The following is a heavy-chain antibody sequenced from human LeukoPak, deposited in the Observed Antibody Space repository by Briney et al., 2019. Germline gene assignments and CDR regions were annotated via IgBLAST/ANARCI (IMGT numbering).Heavy chain of an antibody. J-gene: IGHJ4*02. Sequence: SETLSLTCTVSGGSISSSSYYWGWIRQPPGKGLEWIGSIYYSGSTYYNPSLKSRVTISVDTSKNQFSLKLSSVTAADTAVYYCASRITIFGAVTGDYWGQGTLVTVSS. D-gene: IGHD3-3*01. CDR3: ASRITIFGAVTGDY. CDR1: GGSISSSSYY. V-gene: IGHV4-39*01. CDR2: IYYSGST.